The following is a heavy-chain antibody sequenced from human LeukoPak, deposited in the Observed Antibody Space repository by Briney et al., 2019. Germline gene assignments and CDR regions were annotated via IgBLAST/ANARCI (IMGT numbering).Heavy chain of an antibody. CDR3: AREGRVSGYDFDC. J-gene: IGHJ4*02. D-gene: IGHD5-12*01. CDR1: GFTSSSYW. Sequence: GGSLRLSCAASGFTSSSYWMHWVRQAPGKGLMWVSRINSDGSSITYADSVKGRFTISRDNAKNTLYLQMNSLRVEDTAVYYCAREGRVSGYDFDCWGQGTLATVSS. CDR2: INSDGSSI. V-gene: IGHV3-74*03.